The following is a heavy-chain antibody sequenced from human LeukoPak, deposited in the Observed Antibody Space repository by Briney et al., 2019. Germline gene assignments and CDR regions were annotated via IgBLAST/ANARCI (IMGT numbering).Heavy chain of an antibody. J-gene: IGHJ6*03. CDR3: ARDPYSGNYGAYYYYYMDV. Sequence: GGTLRLSCAASGFTFTSYNMNWVRQAPGKGLEWVSSITSSSSYIYYADSVKGRFTISRDNAKNSLYLQMDSLRVEDTAVYYCARDPYSGNYGAYYYYYMDVWGKGTTVTISS. D-gene: IGHD1-26*01. CDR2: ITSSSSYI. CDR1: GFTFTSYN. V-gene: IGHV3-21*06.